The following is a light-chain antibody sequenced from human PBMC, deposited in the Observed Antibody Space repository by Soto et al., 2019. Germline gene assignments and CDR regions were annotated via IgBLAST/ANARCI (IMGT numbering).Light chain of an antibody. CDR1: QSISSW. Sequence: DIQMTQSPSTLSASVGDRVTITCRASQSISSWFAWYQQKPGKAPNRLIYKASTLKTGVPSRFSGSGSGTEFTLTISSLQPDDFAAYYCQHYDSLAWTFGGGTKVEIK. J-gene: IGKJ1*01. CDR2: KAS. V-gene: IGKV1-5*03. CDR3: QHYDSLAWT.